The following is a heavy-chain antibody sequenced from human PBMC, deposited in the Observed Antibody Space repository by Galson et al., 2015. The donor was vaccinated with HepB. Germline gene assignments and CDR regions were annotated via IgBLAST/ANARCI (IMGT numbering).Heavy chain of an antibody. CDR1: GGTFSSYA. CDR2: IIPIFGTA. J-gene: IGHJ3*02. CDR3: ARYPPGYSSSWYGAGAFDI. V-gene: IGHV1-69*13. Sequence: SVKVSCKASGGTFSSYAISWVRQAPGQGLEWMGGIIPIFGTANYAQKFQGRVTITADESTSTAYMELSSLRSEDTAVYYCARYPPGYSSSWYGAGAFDIWGQGTMVTVSS. D-gene: IGHD6-13*01.